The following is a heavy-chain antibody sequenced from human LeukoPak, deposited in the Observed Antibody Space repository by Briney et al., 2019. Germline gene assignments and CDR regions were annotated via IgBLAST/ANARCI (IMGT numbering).Heavy chain of an antibody. CDR3: ASSPDVDTATVFNWFDP. CDR2: IIPIFGTA. D-gene: IGHD5-18*01. CDR1: GGTFSSYA. V-gene: IGHV1-69*13. J-gene: IGHJ5*02. Sequence: GASVNVSCKASGGTFSSYAISWVRQAPGQGLEWMGGIIPIFGTANYAQKFQGRVTITADESTSTAYMELSSLRSEDTAVYYCASSPDVDTATVFNWFDPWGQGTLATVSS.